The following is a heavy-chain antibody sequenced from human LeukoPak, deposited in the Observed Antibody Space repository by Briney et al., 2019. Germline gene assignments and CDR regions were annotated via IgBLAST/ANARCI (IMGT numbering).Heavy chain of an antibody. D-gene: IGHD3-22*01. CDR1: GFTFSSYS. CDR2: ISSSSSYI. Sequence: GGSLRLSCAASGFTFSSYSMNWVRQAPGKGLEWVSSISSSSSYIYYADSVKGRFTISRDNAKNSQYLQMNSLRAEDTAVYYCARAGVITGDYWGQGTLVTVSS. J-gene: IGHJ4*02. CDR3: ARAGVITGDY. V-gene: IGHV3-21*01.